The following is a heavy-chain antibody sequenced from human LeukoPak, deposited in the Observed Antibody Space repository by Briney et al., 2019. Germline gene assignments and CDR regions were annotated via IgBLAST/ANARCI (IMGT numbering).Heavy chain of an antibody. Sequence: NSSETLSLTCAVYGGSFSGYYWSWIRQPPGKGLEWIGEINHSGSTNYNPSLKSPVTISVDTSKNQFSLRLSSVTAADTAVYYCARAQQLELRRRGFFDYWGQGTLVTVSS. CDR1: GGSFSGYY. CDR2: INHSGST. D-gene: IGHD1-7*01. CDR3: ARAQQLELRRRGFFDY. J-gene: IGHJ4*02. V-gene: IGHV4-34*01.